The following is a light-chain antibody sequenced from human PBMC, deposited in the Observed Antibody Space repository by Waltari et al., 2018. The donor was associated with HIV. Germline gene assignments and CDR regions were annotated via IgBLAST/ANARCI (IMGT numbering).Light chain of an antibody. Sequence: QSVLTQPPSVSGAPGQRVTISCPASSSNIGAGYDVHWYQQLPGTAPRVLIYGNSNRPSGVPDRFSGSKSGTSASLAITGLQAEDEADYYCQSYDTSLSGSGVFGGGTKLTVL. CDR3: QSYDTSLSGSGV. J-gene: IGLJ2*01. V-gene: IGLV1-40*01. CDR1: SSNIGAGYD. CDR2: GNS.